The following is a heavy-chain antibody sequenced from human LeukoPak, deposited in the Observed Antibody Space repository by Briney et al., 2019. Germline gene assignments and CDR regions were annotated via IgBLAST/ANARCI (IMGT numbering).Heavy chain of an antibody. CDR2: IRSKAYGGTT. D-gene: IGHD4-11*01. CDR3: TRDASYSNYPPHNWFDP. V-gene: IGHV3-49*03. J-gene: IGHJ5*02. Sequence: PGGSLRLSCTASGFTFGDYAMSWFRQAPGKGLEWVGFIRSKAYGGTTEYAASVKGRFTISRDDSKSIAYLQMNSLKTEDTAVYYCTRDASYSNYPPHNWFDPWGQGTLVTVSS. CDR1: GFTFGDYA.